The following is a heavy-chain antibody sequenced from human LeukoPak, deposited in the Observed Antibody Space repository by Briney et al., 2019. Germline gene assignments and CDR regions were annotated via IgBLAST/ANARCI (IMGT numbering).Heavy chain of an antibody. Sequence: GGSLRLSCAASGFTFSNAWMSWVRQAPGKGLEWVGRIKSKTDGGTTDYAAPVKGRFTISREDSKNTLYLQMNSLRAEDTAVYYCAKDREHYGDYDFDYWGQGTLVTVSS. D-gene: IGHD4-17*01. CDR1: GFTFSNAW. V-gene: IGHV3-15*01. CDR2: IKSKTDGGTT. J-gene: IGHJ4*02. CDR3: AKDREHYGDYDFDY.